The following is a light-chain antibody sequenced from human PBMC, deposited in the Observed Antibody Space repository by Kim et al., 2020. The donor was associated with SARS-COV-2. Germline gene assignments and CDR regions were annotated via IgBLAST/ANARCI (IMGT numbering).Light chain of an antibody. J-gene: IGLJ3*02. CDR2: KNN. CDR3: AAWDDSLSWE. Sequence: PGQRVTISCSRITSNTARNYVSCYQQLPATAPKLLIFKNNQRPSGVPARFSGSKSGSSASLAISGLRSADEGDYYCAAWDDSLSWEFGGGTKLTVL. CDR1: TSNTARNY. V-gene: IGLV1-47*01.